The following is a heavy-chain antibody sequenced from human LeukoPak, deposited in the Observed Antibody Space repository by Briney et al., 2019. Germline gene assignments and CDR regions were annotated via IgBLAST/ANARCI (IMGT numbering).Heavy chain of an antibody. CDR2: ISWNSGSI. J-gene: IGHJ5*02. D-gene: IGHD5-18*01. CDR1: GFTFDDYA. Sequence: PGRSLRLSCAASGFTFDDYAMHWVRQAPGKGLEWVSGISWNSGSIGYADSVKGRFTISRDNAKNSLYLQMNSLRAEDMALYYCAKGGTSYGYLDWFDPWGQGTLVTVSS. V-gene: IGHV3-9*03. CDR3: AKGGTSYGYLDWFDP.